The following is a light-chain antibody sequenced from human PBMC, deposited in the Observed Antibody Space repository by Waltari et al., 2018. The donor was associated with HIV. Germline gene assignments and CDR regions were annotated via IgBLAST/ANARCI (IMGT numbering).Light chain of an antibody. CDR1: KLAHQL. Sequence: ELTQPPPVSVPSGQPASIPCSGEKLAHQLPCWYQQNPGQPPLLPVYQGSRRPSGIPARFSASKSANTATLTVRGAQPLDEAEYFCQAWDADHAVFGGGTTLTVL. V-gene: IGLV3-1*01. CDR2: QGS. CDR3: QAWDADHAV. J-gene: IGLJ2*01.